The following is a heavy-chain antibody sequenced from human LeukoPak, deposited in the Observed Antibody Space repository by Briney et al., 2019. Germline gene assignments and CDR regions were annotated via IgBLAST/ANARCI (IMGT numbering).Heavy chain of an antibody. V-gene: IGHV3-11*01. D-gene: IGHD3-9*01. J-gene: IGHJ6*02. CDR2: ITDSGNTI. Sequence: GGSLRLSCAASGFTFSDYNMNWVRQAPGKGLEGVSYITDSGNTIHYADSVKGRFTISRDNAKNSLYLQMNSLRAEDTAVYSCARSIGLTGGGVDVWGQGTPVTVSS. CDR1: GFTFSDYN. CDR3: ARSIGLTGGGVDV.